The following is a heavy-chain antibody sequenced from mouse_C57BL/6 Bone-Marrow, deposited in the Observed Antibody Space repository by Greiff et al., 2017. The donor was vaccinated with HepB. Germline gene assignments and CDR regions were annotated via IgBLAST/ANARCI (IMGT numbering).Heavy chain of an antibody. V-gene: IGHV5-6*01. CDR1: GFTFSSYG. CDR2: ISSGGSYT. Sequence: EVHLVESGGDLVKPGGSLKLSCAASGFTFSSYGMSWVRQTPDKRLEWVATISSGGSYTYYPDSVKGRFTISRVNAKNTLYLQMSSLKSEDTAMYYCARRLVRGYAMDYWGQGTSVTVSS. J-gene: IGHJ4*01. D-gene: IGHD2-2*01. CDR3: ARRLVRGYAMDY.